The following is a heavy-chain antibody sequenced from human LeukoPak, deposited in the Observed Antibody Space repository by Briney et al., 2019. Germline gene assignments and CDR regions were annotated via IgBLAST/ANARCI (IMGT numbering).Heavy chain of an antibody. CDR3: ARDQAKEGMDV. J-gene: IGHJ6*02. CDR2: ISYDGSNK. Sequence: PGGSLRLSCAASGFTFSSYAMHWVRQAPGKGLEWVAVISYDGSNKYYADSVKGRSTISRDNSKNTLYLQMNSLRAEDTAVYYCARDQAKEGMDVWGQGTTVTVSS. V-gene: IGHV3-30-3*01. CDR1: GFTFSSYA.